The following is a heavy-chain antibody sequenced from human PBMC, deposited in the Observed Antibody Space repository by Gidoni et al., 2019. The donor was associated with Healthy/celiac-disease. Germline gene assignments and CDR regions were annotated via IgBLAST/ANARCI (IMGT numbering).Heavy chain of an antibody. J-gene: IGHJ3*02. V-gene: IGHV3-30-3*01. CDR1: GFTFSSYA. D-gene: IGHD1-26*01. CDR3: ARERVGSDGLAFDI. Sequence: QVQLVESGGGVVKPGRSLRRSCAASGFTFSSYAMHWVRQAPGKGLEWVAVISYYGSNKYYADSVKGRFTISRDNSKNTLYLQMNSLRAEDTAVYYCARERVGSDGLAFDIWGQGTMVTVSS. CDR2: ISYYGSNK.